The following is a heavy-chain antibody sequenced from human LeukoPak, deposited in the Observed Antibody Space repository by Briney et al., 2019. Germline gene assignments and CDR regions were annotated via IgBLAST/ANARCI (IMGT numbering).Heavy chain of an antibody. CDR3: ARALWGSYRYTSDY. CDR2: INPSGGST. D-gene: IGHD3-16*02. V-gene: IGHV1-46*01. Sequence: ASVKVSCKASGYTFTSYYIHWVRQAPGQGLGWMGIINPSGGSTGYAQKFQDRVTMSRDTSTSTVYMELSSLRSEDTAVYYCARALWGSYRYTSDYWGQGTLVTVSS. CDR1: GYTFTSYY. J-gene: IGHJ4*02.